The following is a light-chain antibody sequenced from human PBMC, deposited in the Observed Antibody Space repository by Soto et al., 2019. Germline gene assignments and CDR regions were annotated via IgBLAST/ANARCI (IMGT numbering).Light chain of an antibody. V-gene: IGLV2-14*01. J-gene: IGLJ1*01. CDR3: SAYTTSSTPCV. Sequence: QSALTQPASVSGSPGQSITISCTGTSSDIGGHNYVSWYQQHPGKAPKLMIYEVSDRPSGVSNRFSGSKSGNTASLTISGLQAEDEADYYCSAYTTSSTPCVFGTGTKLTVL. CDR1: SSDIGGHNY. CDR2: EVS.